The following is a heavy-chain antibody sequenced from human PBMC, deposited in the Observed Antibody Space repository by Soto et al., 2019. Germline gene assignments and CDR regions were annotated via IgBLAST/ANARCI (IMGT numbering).Heavy chain of an antibody. CDR1: GGSMSSYY. CDR2: IYNSEST. Sequence: SETLSLTCSVSGGSMSSYYWNWIRQPPGKGLEWIAYIYNSESTNHNPSLKSRVTISVDMSKNQLSLKLNSVTAADTAVYYCARSRGYDAFDIWGQGTMVTVSS. D-gene: IGHD3-22*01. CDR3: ARSRGYDAFDI. V-gene: IGHV4-59*08. J-gene: IGHJ3*02.